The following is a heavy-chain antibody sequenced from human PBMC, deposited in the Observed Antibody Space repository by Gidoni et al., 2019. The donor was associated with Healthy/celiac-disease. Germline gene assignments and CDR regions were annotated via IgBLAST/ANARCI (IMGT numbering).Heavy chain of an antibody. CDR3: AKDQQWLENSDAFDI. V-gene: IGHV3-23*01. D-gene: IGHD6-19*01. CDR2: ISGSGGRT. Sequence: EVQLLESGGGLVQPGGSLRLSCAASGFPFRSYAMSWVRQAPGKGLEWVSAISGSGGRTYYADSVKGRFTISRDNSKNTLYLQMNSLRAEDTAVYYCAKDQQWLENSDAFDIWGQGTMVTVSS. CDR1: GFPFRSYA. J-gene: IGHJ3*02.